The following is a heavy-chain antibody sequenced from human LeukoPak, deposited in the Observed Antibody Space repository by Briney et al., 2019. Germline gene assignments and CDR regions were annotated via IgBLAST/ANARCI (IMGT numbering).Heavy chain of an antibody. CDR3: ASRGSVWYYFDY. CDR1: GFTVSSNY. D-gene: IGHD6-19*01. CDR2: IYSGGST. Sequence: GGSLRLSCAASGFTVSSNYMSWVRQAPGKGLEWVSVIYSGGSTYYADSVRGRFTISRDNPKNTLYLQMNSLRAEDTAVYYCASRGSVWYYFDYWGQGTLVTVSS. J-gene: IGHJ4*02. V-gene: IGHV3-53*01.